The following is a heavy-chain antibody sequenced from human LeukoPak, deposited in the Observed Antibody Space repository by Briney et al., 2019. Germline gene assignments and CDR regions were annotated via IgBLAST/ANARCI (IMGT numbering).Heavy chain of an antibody. CDR2: IYYSGST. CDR1: GGSINSGDYY. V-gene: IGHV4-30-4*08. CDR3: ARITAAGTAFDY. J-gene: IGHJ4*02. Sequence: NPSQTLSLTCTVSGGSINSGDYYWSWIRQPPGKGLEWIGFIYYSGSTYYNPSLMSRVTISVDTSKNQFSLKLSSVTAADTAVYYCARITAAGTAFDYWGQGTLVTVSS. D-gene: IGHD6-13*01.